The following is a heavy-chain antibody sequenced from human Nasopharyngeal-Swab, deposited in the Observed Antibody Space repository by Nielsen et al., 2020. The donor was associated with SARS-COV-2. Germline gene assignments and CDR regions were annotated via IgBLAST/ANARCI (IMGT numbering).Heavy chain of an antibody. D-gene: IGHD3-10*01. V-gene: IGHV4-59*02. CDR1: GDSGISSY. CDR3: AKEGEGGPNYFEF. Sequence: SETLSLTCTVSGDSGISSYWSWLRQTPGKGLEWIGYIYQNGYTNYNPSLKSRITMPIETSRKQFPLRLRSATAADTAMYYCAKEGEGGPNYFEFWGQGNLVTVSS. J-gene: IGHJ4*02. CDR2: IYQNGYT.